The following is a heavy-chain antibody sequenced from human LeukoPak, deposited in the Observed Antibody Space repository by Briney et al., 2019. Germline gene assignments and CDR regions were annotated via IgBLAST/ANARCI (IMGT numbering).Heavy chain of an antibody. V-gene: IGHV3-30*04. J-gene: IGHJ6*02. CDR3: ARDGEQWLVYYYYYGMDV. CDR2: ISYDGSNK. D-gene: IGHD6-19*01. Sequence: GGSLRLSCAASGFTFSSYAMHWVRQAPGKELEWVAVISYDGSNKYYADSVKGRFTISRDNSKNTLYLQMNSLRAEDTAVYYCARDGEQWLVYYYYYGMDVWGQGTTVTVSS. CDR1: GFTFSSYA.